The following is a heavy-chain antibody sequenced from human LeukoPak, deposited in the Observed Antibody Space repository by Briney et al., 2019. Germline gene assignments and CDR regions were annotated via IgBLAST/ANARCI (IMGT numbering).Heavy chain of an antibody. CDR3: ARDDRCDSSGYHLTFDY. V-gene: IGHV4-38-2*02. CDR2: IYHSGST. CDR1: GYSISSGYY. D-gene: IGHD3-22*01. J-gene: IGHJ4*02. Sequence: SETLSLTCAVSGYSISSGYYWGWIRQPPGKGLEWIGSIYHSGSTYYNPSLKSRVTISVDTSKNQFSLKLSSVTAADTAVYYCARDDRCDSSGYHLTFDYWGQGTLVTVSS.